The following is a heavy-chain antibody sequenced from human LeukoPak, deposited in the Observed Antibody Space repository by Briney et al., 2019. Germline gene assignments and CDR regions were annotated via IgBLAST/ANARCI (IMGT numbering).Heavy chain of an antibody. Sequence: PGGSLRLSCAASGIDFRASGMHWVRQAPGIGLEWVTFIQTDGSDKYYAASVAGRFTISRDNSKNTVYLHMNSLRPDDTALYYCAREGGTVVVGRFDYWGQGTLVTVSS. J-gene: IGHJ4*02. CDR3: AREGGTVVVGRFDY. CDR2: IQTDGSDK. V-gene: IGHV3-30*02. D-gene: IGHD2-2*01. CDR1: GIDFRASG.